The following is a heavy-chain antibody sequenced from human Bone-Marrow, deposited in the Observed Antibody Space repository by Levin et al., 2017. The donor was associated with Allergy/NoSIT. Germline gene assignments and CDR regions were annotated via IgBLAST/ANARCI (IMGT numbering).Heavy chain of an antibody. CDR2: VFYTGTS. CDR1: GASITTNAYY. Sequence: SETLSLTCTVSGASITTNAYYWSWFRQSPGKGLEWIGSVFYTGTSYFNPSLKARVTVSVDTSKNQFSLKLRSVTAADTSVYYCARGPLFVPATRFENWGQGVVVTVSS. J-gene: IGHJ4*02. CDR3: ARGPLFVPATRFEN. V-gene: IGHV4-39*07. D-gene: IGHD2-15*01.